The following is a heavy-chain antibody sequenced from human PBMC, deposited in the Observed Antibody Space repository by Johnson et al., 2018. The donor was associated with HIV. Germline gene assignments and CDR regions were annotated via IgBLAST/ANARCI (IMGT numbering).Heavy chain of an antibody. V-gene: IGHV3-7*01. J-gene: IGHJ3*02. CDR2: IKQDGSEK. CDR3: AKEGSGYFHAFDI. CDR1: GFTFSSYW. D-gene: IGHD3-22*01. Sequence: VQLVESGGGLVQPGGSLRLSCAASGFTFSSYWMSWVRQAPGKGLEWVANIKQDGSEKYYVDSVKGRFTISRDNAKNSLYLQMNSLRAEDTAVYYCAKEGSGYFHAFDIWGQGTMVTVSS.